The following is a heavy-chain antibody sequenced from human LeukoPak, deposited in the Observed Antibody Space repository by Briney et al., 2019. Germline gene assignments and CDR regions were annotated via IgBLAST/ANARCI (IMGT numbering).Heavy chain of an antibody. CDR3: ARGAAVGTSRFDY. D-gene: IGHD6-13*01. CDR2: ISWNSGSI. Sequence: GGSLRLSCAASGFTFDDYAMHWVRQAPGKGLEWVSGISWNSGSIGYADSVKGRFTISRDNAKNSLYLQMNSLRVEDTAVYYCARGAAVGTSRFDYWGQGTLVTVSS. CDR1: GFTFDDYA. J-gene: IGHJ4*02. V-gene: IGHV3-9*01.